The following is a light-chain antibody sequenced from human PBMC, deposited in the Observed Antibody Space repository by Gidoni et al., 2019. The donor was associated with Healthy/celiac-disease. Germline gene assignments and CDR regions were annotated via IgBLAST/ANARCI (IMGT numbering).Light chain of an antibody. V-gene: IGKV1-5*03. J-gene: IGKJ1*01. Sequence: DIQMTQSPSTLSASVGDRVTITCRASQSISRWLGWYQQKPGKAPKLLIYKASSLESGVPSRFSGSGSGTEFTLTISSLQPDDFATYYCQQYNSYWTFXXXTKVEIK. CDR2: KAS. CDR3: QQYNSYWT. CDR1: QSISRW.